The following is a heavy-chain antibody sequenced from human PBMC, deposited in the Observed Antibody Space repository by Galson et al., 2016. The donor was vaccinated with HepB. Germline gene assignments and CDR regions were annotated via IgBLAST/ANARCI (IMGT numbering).Heavy chain of an antibody. CDR3: ARAPLEMATIQRGYFDY. Sequence: SLRLSCATSGFSFSSYGMHWVRQAPGKGLEWAAVISYDGSNKYYADSVKGRFTISRDNSKNSLYLQMNSLRAEDTAVYYCARAPLEMATIQRGYFDYWGQGTLVTVSS. CDR1: GFSFSSYG. D-gene: IGHD5-24*01. CDR2: ISYDGSNK. V-gene: IGHV3-30*03. J-gene: IGHJ4*02.